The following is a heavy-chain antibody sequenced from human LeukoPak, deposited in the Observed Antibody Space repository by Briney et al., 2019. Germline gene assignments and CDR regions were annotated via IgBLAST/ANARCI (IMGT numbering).Heavy chain of an antibody. CDR2: IYSGGST. CDR3: ARDSGEGFGELSQ. V-gene: IGHV3-53*04. Sequence: GGSLRLSCAASGFTVSSNYMSWVRQAPGKGLEWVSVIYSGGSTYYADSVKGRFTISRHNSKNTLYLQMNSLRAEDTAAYYCARDSGEGFGELSQWGQGTLVTVSS. D-gene: IGHD3-10*01. CDR1: GFTVSSNY. J-gene: IGHJ4*02.